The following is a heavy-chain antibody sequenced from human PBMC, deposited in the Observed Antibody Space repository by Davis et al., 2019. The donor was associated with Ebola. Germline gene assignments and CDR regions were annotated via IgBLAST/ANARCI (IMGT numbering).Heavy chain of an antibody. CDR2: ITTNTASP. CDR1: GYPFTDFA. Sequence: ASVKVSCKASGYPFTDFAINWLRQAPGQRFEWLGWITTNTASPTYARGFSERFVFSLDTSVSTASLQISSLKAEDTAVYFCARGTVTGHIDYWGQGTLVTVSS. CDR3: ARGTVTGHIDY. V-gene: IGHV7-4-1*02. D-gene: IGHD4-17*01. J-gene: IGHJ4*02.